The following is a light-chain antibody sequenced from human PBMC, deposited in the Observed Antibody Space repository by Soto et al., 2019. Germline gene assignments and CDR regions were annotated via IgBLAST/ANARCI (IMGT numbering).Light chain of an antibody. CDR3: VAWDDSLSGYV. Sequence: QSALTQPPSASGTPGQRVTISCSGSSSNVGSNYVYWYHQLPGTAPKLLIYRNNQRPSGVPGRFSGSKSGTSASLAISGLRSEDEADYYCVAWDDSLSGYVFGSGTKVTVL. J-gene: IGLJ1*01. V-gene: IGLV1-47*01. CDR1: SSNVGSNY. CDR2: RNN.